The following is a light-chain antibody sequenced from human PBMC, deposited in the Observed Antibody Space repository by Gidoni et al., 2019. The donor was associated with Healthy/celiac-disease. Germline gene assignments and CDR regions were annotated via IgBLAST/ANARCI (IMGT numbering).Light chain of an antibody. V-gene: IGKV3-11*01. CDR1: VSSY. Sequence: VSSYLAWYQQKPGQAPRLLIYDASNRATGIPARFSGSGSGTDFTLTSSSLEPEDFAVYYCQQRSNWPPVVTFGQGTKLEIK. J-gene: IGKJ2*01. CDR3: QQRSNWPPVVT. CDR2: DAS.